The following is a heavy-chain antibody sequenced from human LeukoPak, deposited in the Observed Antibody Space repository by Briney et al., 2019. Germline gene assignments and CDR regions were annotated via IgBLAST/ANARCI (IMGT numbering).Heavy chain of an antibody. J-gene: IGHJ5*02. V-gene: IGHV3-33*01. CDR3: ARRDRYCSSTSCYGHRFDP. Sequence: PGGSLRLSCAASGFAFSEFGMHWVRQAPGKGLERMAVIGHDGTYQYHEDSVKGRFTISRDNSKNTLFLQMNILRGDDTAVYYCARRDRYCSSTSCYGHRFDPWGQGTLVTVSS. CDR2: IGHDGTYQ. D-gene: IGHD2-2*01. CDR1: GFAFSEFG.